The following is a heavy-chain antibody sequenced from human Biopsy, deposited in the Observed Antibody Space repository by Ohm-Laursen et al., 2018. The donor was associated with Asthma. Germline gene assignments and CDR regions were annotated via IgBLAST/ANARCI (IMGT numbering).Heavy chain of an antibody. Sequence: SLRLSCAASGFTFSSYWMHWVRQAPGKGLMWVSRINSDGSSTTYADSVKGRFTISRDNAENTLYLRMNSLRAEDTAVYYCARVSALYDFWSGYSLYDYWGRGTLVTVSS. CDR1: GFTFSSYW. J-gene: IGHJ4*02. V-gene: IGHV3-74*01. CDR3: ARVSALYDFWSGYSLYDY. CDR2: INSDGSST. D-gene: IGHD3-3*01.